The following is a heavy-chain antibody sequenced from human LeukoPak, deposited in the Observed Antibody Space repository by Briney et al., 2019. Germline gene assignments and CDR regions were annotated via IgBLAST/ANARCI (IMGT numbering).Heavy chain of an antibody. CDR2: ISSIRNYI. D-gene: IGHD6-19*01. CDR3: ARDRAPKGIAVAGSDY. J-gene: IGHJ4*02. V-gene: IGHV3-21*01. CDR1: KFXFSDYS. Sequence: GGSLRLSCVASKFXFSDYSISWVRQAPGKGLERISSISSIRNYIYYADSVKGRFTVSRDNAKNSLYLQMNSLRAEDTAVYYCARDRAPKGIAVAGSDYWGQGTLVTVSS.